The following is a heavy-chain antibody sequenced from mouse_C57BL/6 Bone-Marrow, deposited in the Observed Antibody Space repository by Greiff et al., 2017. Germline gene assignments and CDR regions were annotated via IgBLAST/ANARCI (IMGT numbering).Heavy chain of an antibody. J-gene: IGHJ2*01. V-gene: IGHV1-22*01. CDR2: INPNNGGT. Sequence: DVQLQESGPELVKPGASVKMSCKASGYTFTDYNMHWVKQSNGKSLEWIGYINPNNGGTSSNQKFKGKATLTVNKSSSTAYMELRSLTSEDSAVYYCARPFITTVVGGALDYWGQGTTLTVSS. CDR3: ARPFITTVVGGALDY. D-gene: IGHD1-1*01. CDR1: GYTFTDYN.